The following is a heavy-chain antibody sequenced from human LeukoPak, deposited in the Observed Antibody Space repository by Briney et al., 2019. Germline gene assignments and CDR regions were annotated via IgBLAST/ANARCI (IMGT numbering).Heavy chain of an antibody. D-gene: IGHD3-22*01. CDR3: ASMGNYDSSSYYFDY. V-gene: IGHV4-39*01. CDR2: IYYSGST. CDR1: GGSISSSSYY. J-gene: IGHJ4*02. Sequence: SETLSLTCTVSGGSISSSSYYWGWIRQPPGKGLEWIGSIYYSGSTYYNPSLKSRVTISVDTSKDQFSLKLSSVTAADTAVYYCASMGNYDSSSYYFDYWGQGTLVTVSS.